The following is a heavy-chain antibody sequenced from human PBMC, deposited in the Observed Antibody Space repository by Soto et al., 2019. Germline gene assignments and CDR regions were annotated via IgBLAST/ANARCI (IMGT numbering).Heavy chain of an antibody. V-gene: IGHV1-58*02. D-gene: IGHD3-22*01. CDR1: GFTFSHSA. CDR2: IVVGSGNT. CDR3: ARGHYDSSGYFRHVAFDI. J-gene: IGHJ3*02. Sequence: GASVKVSCKASGFTFSHSAMQWVRQARGQSLEWIGWIVVGSGNTNYAQKFQERVTISWDMSTNTAYMELSSLRSEDTAVYYCARGHYDSSGYFRHVAFDIWGQGTMVNVSS.